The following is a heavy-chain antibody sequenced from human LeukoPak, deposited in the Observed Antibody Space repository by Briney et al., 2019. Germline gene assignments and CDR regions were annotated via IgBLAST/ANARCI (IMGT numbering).Heavy chain of an antibody. CDR1: GYTFTGYY. CDR3: ARVGLDYYDSSGYNDY. V-gene: IGHV1-18*04. D-gene: IGHD3-22*01. J-gene: IGHJ4*02. Sequence: GASVKVSCKASGYTFTGYYLHWVRQAPGQGLEWMGWISAYNGNTNYAQKLQGRVTMTTDTSTSTAYMELRSLRSDDTAVYYCARVGLDYYDSSGYNDYWGQGTLVTVSS. CDR2: ISAYNGNT.